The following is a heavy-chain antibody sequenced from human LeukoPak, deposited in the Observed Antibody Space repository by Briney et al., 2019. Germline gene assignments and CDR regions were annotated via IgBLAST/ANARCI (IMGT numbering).Heavy chain of an antibody. J-gene: IGHJ4*02. Sequence: PGGSLRLSCAASGFTFSSYETNWVRQAPGKGLEWVSDISSSGSTIYYADSVKGRFTISRDNAKNSLYLQMNSLRAEDTAVYYCARGIDLDYYDSSGHFDYWGQGTLVTVSS. CDR3: ARGIDLDYYDSSGHFDY. V-gene: IGHV3-48*03. CDR1: GFTFSSYE. CDR2: ISSSGSTI. D-gene: IGHD3-22*01.